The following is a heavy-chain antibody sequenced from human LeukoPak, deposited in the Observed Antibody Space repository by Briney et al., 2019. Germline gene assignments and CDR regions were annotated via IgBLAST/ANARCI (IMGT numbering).Heavy chain of an antibody. D-gene: IGHD3-9*01. CDR1: GFTFTGYW. Sequence: GGSLRLSCSASGFTFTGYWMHWVRQAPGKGLVWVSRINSDADKTGYAEAVKGRFTISRDNAKKTLYLEMNSLRVEDTAVYYCAREYYGILTGYYLDVWGKGTTVTVSS. CDR3: AREYYGILTGYYLDV. J-gene: IGHJ6*03. V-gene: IGHV3-74*01. CDR2: INSDADKT.